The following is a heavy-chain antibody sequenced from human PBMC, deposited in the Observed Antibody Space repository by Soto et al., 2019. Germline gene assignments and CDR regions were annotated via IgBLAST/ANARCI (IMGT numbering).Heavy chain of an antibody. CDR2: IIPIFGTA. CDR3: ARGQPLYYDDSSGYFNWFDP. CDR1: GGTFSSYA. Sequence: QVQLVQSGAEAKKPGSSVKVSCKASGGTFSSYAISWVRQAPGQGLEWMGGIIPIFGTANYAQKFQGRVTITADESTSTAYRELSSLRSEDTAVYYCARGQPLYYDDSSGYFNWFDPWGQGTLVTVSS. D-gene: IGHD3-22*01. J-gene: IGHJ5*02. V-gene: IGHV1-69*01.